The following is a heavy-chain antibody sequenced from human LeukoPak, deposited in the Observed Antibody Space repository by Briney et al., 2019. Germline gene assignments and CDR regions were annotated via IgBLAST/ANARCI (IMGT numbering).Heavy chain of an antibody. CDR1: GGTFSIYA. Sequence: VASVTVSCTASGGTFSIYAISWVRQAPGQGREWMGRIIPILGIANYAQKFQGRVTITADKSTSTAYMELSSLRSEDTAVYYCARRKGENYYYYYGMDVWGQGTTVTVSS. CDR2: IIPILGIA. D-gene: IGHD5-24*01. V-gene: IGHV1-69*04. CDR3: ARRKGENYYYYYGMDV. J-gene: IGHJ6*02.